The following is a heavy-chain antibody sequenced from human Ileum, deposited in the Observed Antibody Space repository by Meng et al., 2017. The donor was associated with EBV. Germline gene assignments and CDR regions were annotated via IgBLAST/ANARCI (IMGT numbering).Heavy chain of an antibody. CDR1: GGTISSRNW. Sequence: ARPGLWKPSWTLSLPCAFPGGTISSRNWWSWVRQPPGKGLEWIGEIYHSGSTNYNPSLKSRVTMSVDKSKNQFSLNLSSVTAADTAVYYCARVGQWLPIDYWGQGTLVTVSS. V-gene: IGHV4-4*02. CDR2: IYHSGST. CDR3: ARVGQWLPIDY. D-gene: IGHD6-19*01. J-gene: IGHJ4*02.